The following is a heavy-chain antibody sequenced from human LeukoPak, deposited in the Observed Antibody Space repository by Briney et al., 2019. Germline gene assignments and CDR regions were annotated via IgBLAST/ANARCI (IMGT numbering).Heavy chain of an antibody. CDR3: ARVGGGYSNYYFDY. Sequence: ASVKVSFKASGYTFTTYYMHWVRQAPGQGLEWMGIINPSGGSTTYAQKFQGRVTMTRDTSASIVYMELSSLRSEDTAVYYCARVGGGYSNYYFDYWGQGTLVTVSS. CDR1: GYTFTTYY. D-gene: IGHD4-11*01. CDR2: INPSGGST. J-gene: IGHJ4*02. V-gene: IGHV1-46*01.